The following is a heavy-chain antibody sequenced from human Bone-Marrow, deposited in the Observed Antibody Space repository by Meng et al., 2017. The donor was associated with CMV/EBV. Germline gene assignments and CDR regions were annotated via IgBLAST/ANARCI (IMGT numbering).Heavy chain of an antibody. Sequence: ETLSLTCAASGFTFSSYWMSWVRQAPGKGLEWVANIKQDGSEKYYVDSVKGRFTISRDNAKNSLYLQMNSLRAEDTAVYYCARVYSSGYYQYYFDYWGQGTLVTVSS. V-gene: IGHV3-7*01. J-gene: IGHJ4*02. D-gene: IGHD3-22*01. CDR2: IKQDGSEK. CDR3: ARVYSSGYYQYYFDY. CDR1: GFTFSSYW.